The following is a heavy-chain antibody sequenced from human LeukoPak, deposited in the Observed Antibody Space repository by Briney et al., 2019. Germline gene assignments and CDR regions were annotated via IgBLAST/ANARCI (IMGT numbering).Heavy chain of an antibody. J-gene: IGHJ4*02. CDR1: GFTFSSYA. D-gene: IGHD6-19*01. Sequence: GRSLRLSCAASGFTFSSYAMHWVRQAPGKGLEWVAVISYDGSNKYYADSVKGRFTISRDNSKNTLYLQMNSLRAEDTAVYYCARDYSSGWPVGIDYWGQGTLVTVSS. V-gene: IGHV3-30-3*01. CDR2: ISYDGSNK. CDR3: ARDYSSGWPVGIDY.